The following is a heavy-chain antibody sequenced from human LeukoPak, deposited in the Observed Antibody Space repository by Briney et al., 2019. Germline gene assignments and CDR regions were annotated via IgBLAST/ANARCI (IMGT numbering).Heavy chain of an antibody. Sequence: ASVKVSCKASGYTFTSYGISWVRQAPGQGLEWMGWISAYNGNTNYAQKLQGRVTMTTDTSTSTAYMELRSLRSDDTAVYYCARDVVEEIIAVVPAAKDYWGQGTLVTVSS. J-gene: IGHJ4*02. CDR3: ARDVVEEIIAVVPAAKDY. CDR2: ISAYNGNT. CDR1: GYTFTSYG. V-gene: IGHV1-18*01. D-gene: IGHD2-2*01.